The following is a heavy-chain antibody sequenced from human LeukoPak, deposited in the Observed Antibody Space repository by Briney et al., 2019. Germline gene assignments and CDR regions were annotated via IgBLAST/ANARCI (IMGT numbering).Heavy chain of an antibody. CDR3: ARDFQGYSYGYYYYYMDV. Sequence: GGSLRLSCAASGFTFISYAIHWVRQAPGKGLEWVAVISFHGTDTFYADSVKGRFTISRDNSKNTLYLQMNSLRAEDTAVCYCARDFQGYSYGYYYYYMDVWGQGTLVTVSS. CDR1: GFTFISYA. V-gene: IGHV3-30*14. CDR2: ISFHGTDT. J-gene: IGHJ6*03. D-gene: IGHD5-18*01.